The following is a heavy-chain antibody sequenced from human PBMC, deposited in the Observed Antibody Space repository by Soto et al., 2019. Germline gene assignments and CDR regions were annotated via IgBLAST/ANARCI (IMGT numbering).Heavy chain of an antibody. D-gene: IGHD3-10*01. Sequence: QVQLVESGGGVVQPGRSLRLSCAASGFTFSSYGMHWVRQAPGKGLEWVAVIWYDGSNKYYADSVKGRFTISRDNSKNTLYLQMNSLRAEDTAVYYCAKAGAYGSGSYYNLPDYWGQGTPVTVSS. V-gene: IGHV3-33*06. CDR1: GFTFSSYG. J-gene: IGHJ4*02. CDR2: IWYDGSNK. CDR3: AKAGAYGSGSYYNLPDY.